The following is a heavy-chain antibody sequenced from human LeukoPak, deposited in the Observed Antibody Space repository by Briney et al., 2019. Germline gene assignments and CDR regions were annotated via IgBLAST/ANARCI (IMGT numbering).Heavy chain of an antibody. V-gene: IGHV4-34*01. CDR2: INHSGST. CDR3: ARHHVDTAMDEIDY. Sequence: PSETLSLTCAVYGGSFSGYYWSWIRQPPGKGLEWIGEINHSGSTNYNPSLKSRLTISVDTSKNQFSLKLSSVTAADTAVYYCARHHVDTAMDEIDYWGQGTLVTVSS. J-gene: IGHJ4*02. D-gene: IGHD5-18*01. CDR1: GGSFSGYY.